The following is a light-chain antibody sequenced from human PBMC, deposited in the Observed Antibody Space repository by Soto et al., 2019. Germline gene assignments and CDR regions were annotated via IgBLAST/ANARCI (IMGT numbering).Light chain of an antibody. J-gene: IGLJ1*01. Sequence: QSVLTQPASVSGSPGQTITISCTGTSSDVGGYNAVSWYQHRPGKAPKLIIYAVTHRPAGISDRFSASKSGNTASLTISGLQAEDEGDYYCNSFRVNRLYVFGTGTKSPS. CDR3: NSFRVNRLYV. CDR1: SSDVGGYNA. V-gene: IGLV2-14*01. CDR2: AVT.